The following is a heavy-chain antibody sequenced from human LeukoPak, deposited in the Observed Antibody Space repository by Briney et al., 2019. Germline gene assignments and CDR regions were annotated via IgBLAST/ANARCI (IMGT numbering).Heavy chain of an antibody. CDR3: AKHHVFRYYMDV. Sequence: RAGGSLRLSCAASGFTFSSYAMSWVRQAPGKGLEWVSAISGSGGSTYYADSVKGQFTISRDNSKNTLYLQMNSLRAEDTAVYYCAKHHVFRYYMDVWGKGTTVTVSS. D-gene: IGHD5/OR15-5a*01. CDR1: GFTFSSYA. V-gene: IGHV3-23*01. CDR2: ISGSGGST. J-gene: IGHJ6*03.